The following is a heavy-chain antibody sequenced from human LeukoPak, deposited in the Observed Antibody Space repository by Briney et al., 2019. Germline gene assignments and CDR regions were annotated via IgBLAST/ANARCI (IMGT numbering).Heavy chain of an antibody. CDR2: ISAYNGNT. CDR3: TTSGYPGNYFDY. D-gene: IGHD3-22*01. Sequence: ASVKVSCKASGYTFTSYGISWVRQAPGQGLEWMGWISAYNGNTNYAQKLQGRVTMTADTSTSTAYMELRSLRSDDTAVYYCTTSGYPGNYFDYWGQGTLVTVSS. J-gene: IGHJ4*02. V-gene: IGHV1-18*01. CDR1: GYTFTSYG.